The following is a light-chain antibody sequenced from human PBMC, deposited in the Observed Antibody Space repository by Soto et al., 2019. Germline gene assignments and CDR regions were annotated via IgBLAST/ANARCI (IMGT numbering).Light chain of an antibody. V-gene: IGLV1-40*01. Sequence: QSVLTQPPSVSGAPGQRVTISCTGSSSNIGAGYDVHWYQQLPGTAPKLLIYGNNNRASGVPDRFSGSKSGTSASLAITGHQAEDEADYYCQSYDSSLGYVFGTGTKLTVL. CDR3: QSYDSSLGYV. CDR2: GNN. J-gene: IGLJ1*01. CDR1: SSNIGAGYD.